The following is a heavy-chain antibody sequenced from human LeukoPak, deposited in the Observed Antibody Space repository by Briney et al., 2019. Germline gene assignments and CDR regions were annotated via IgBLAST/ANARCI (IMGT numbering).Heavy chain of an antibody. CDR3: AKESTAGAFDI. CDR1: GFTFSSYA. Sequence: GGSLRLSCAASGFTFSSYAMSWVRQAPGKGLEWVAVISYDGSNKYYADSVKGRFTISRDNSKNTLYLQMDTLRAEDTAVYYCAKESTAGAFDIWGQETMVTVSS. V-gene: IGHV3-30*18. CDR2: ISYDGSNK. J-gene: IGHJ3*02.